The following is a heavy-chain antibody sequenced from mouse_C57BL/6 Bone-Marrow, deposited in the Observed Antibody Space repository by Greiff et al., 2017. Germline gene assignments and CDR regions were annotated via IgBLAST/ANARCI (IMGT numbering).Heavy chain of an antibody. CDR2: IDPSDSYT. V-gene: IGHV1-69*01. J-gene: IGHJ2*01. CDR1: GFTFTSYW. D-gene: IGHD4-1*02. CDR3: ATTGFDF. Sequence: QVQLQQPGAELVMPGASVKLSCTASGFTFTSYWMHWVKQSPGQGLEWVGEIDPSDSYTNYNQKFKGKSTVTVDKSSSTAYMQLSSLTSEDSAVYYCATTGFDFWVRGTTLTVS.